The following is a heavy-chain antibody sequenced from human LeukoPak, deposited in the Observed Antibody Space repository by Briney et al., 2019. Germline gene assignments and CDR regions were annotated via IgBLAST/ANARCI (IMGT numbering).Heavy chain of an antibody. J-gene: IGHJ4*02. CDR1: GYTFTSYD. Sequence: ASVKVSCKASGYTFTSYDINWVRQATGQGLEWMGWMNPNSGNTGYAQKFQGRVTITRNTSISTAYMNLSSLRSEDTAVYYCARGRRAHPVDYWGQGTLVTVSS. CDR3: ARGRRAHPVDY. V-gene: IGHV1-8*03. CDR2: MNPNSGNT.